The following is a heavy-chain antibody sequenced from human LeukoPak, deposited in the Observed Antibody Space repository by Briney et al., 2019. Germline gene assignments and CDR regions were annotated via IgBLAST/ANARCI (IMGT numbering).Heavy chain of an antibody. J-gene: IGHJ5*02. CDR2: IYYSGNT. Sequence: SETLSLTCAVYGGSFSGFYWSWIRQSPGKELEWIGYIYYSGNTKYNPSLKSRITMAVDTSKNQVSLKLTSVTAADTAIYYCAREVHYYGSGTYFFWFDPWGQGTLVTVSS. CDR1: GGSFSGFY. D-gene: IGHD3-10*01. V-gene: IGHV4-59*01. CDR3: AREVHYYGSGTYFFWFDP.